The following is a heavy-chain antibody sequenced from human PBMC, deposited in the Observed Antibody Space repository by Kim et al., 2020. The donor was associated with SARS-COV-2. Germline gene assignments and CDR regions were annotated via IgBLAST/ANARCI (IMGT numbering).Heavy chain of an antibody. Sequence: GGSLRLSCAASGFTFSTYWMSWVHQAPGKGLEWVANIKEDGSEKYYGDSVKGRLTISRDNAKNSLFLQMNSLRAEDTAVYYCARDFDSWGRGTLVTVSS. J-gene: IGHJ4*02. V-gene: IGHV3-7*01. CDR2: IKEDGSEK. CDR1: GFTFSTYW. CDR3: ARDFDS.